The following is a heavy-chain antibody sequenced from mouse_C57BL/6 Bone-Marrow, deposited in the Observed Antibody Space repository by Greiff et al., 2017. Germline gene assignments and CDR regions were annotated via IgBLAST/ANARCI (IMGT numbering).Heavy chain of an antibody. CDR3: AREAYYYGSPWVAY. CDR2: IYPRSGNT. D-gene: IGHD1-1*01. CDR1: GYTFTSYG. J-gene: IGHJ3*01. Sequence: QVQLQQSGAELARPGASVKLSCTASGYTFTSYGISWVKQRTGQGLEWIGEIYPRSGNTYYNEKFKGKATLTADKSSSPAYMELRSLTSEDSAVYFCAREAYYYGSPWVAYWGQGTLVTVSA. V-gene: IGHV1-81*01.